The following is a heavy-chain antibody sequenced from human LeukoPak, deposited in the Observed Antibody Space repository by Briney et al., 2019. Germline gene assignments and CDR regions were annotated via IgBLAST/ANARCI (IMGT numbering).Heavy chain of an antibody. Sequence: PSETLSLTCTVSGGSISSHYWSWIRQPPGKGLEWIGEINHSGSTNYNPSLKSRVTISVDTSKNQFSLKLSSVTAADTAVYYCARGYPGGYDSTPGAGYWGQGTLVTVSS. CDR2: INHSGST. D-gene: IGHD3-22*01. V-gene: IGHV4-34*01. J-gene: IGHJ4*02. CDR3: ARGYPGGYDSTPGAGY. CDR1: GGSISSHY.